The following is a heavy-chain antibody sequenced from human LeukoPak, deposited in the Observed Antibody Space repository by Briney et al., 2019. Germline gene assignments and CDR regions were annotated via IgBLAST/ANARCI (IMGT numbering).Heavy chain of an antibody. Sequence: SETLSLTCTVSGGSISSSPYYWGWIRQPPGKGLEWIGSIYYSGTTHYSPSLESRVTISVDTSKNQFSLKLASVTAADAAIYYCAKGAGGFSYYNWFDPWGQGTLVTVSS. CDR2: IYYSGTT. D-gene: IGHD5-18*01. CDR3: AKGAGGFSYYNWFDP. V-gene: IGHV4-39*07. CDR1: GGSISSSPYY. J-gene: IGHJ5*02.